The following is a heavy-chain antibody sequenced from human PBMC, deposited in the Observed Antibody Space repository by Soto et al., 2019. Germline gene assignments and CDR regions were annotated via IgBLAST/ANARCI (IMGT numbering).Heavy chain of an antibody. CDR3: AKDLVEVEWLSLYYYYYYGMDV. Sequence: QVQLVESGGGVVQPGRSLRLSCAASGFTFSSYGMHWVRQAPGKGLEWVAVISYDGSNKYYADSVKGRFTISRDNSKNTLFLQMNSLRAEDTAVYYCAKDLVEVEWLSLYYYYYYGMDVWGQGTTVTVSS. CDR2: ISYDGSNK. D-gene: IGHD3-3*01. J-gene: IGHJ6*02. V-gene: IGHV3-30*18. CDR1: GFTFSSYG.